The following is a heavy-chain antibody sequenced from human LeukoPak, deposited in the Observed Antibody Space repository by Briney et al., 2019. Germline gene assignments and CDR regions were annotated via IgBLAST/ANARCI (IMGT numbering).Heavy chain of an antibody. D-gene: IGHD2-8*02. Sequence: GGSLRLSCAASGFTFSTYAMSWVRQAPGKGLEWVSVIYSGGSTYYADSVKGRFTISRDNSKNTLYLQMNSLRAEDTAVYYCAKDPIWWNYFDYWGQGTLVTVSS. CDR2: IYSGGST. J-gene: IGHJ4*02. CDR1: GFTFSTYA. V-gene: IGHV3-23*03. CDR3: AKDPIWWNYFDY.